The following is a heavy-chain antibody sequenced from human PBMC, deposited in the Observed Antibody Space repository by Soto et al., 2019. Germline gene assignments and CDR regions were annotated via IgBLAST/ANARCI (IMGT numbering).Heavy chain of an antibody. V-gene: IGHV3-23*01. J-gene: IGHJ6*02. CDR2: MSGSSSTT. Sequence: GGSLRLSCATSGLTFSNYAMSWVRQAPGGGLEWVSSMSGSSSTTYYADSVRGRFTISRDRSKNTLYLQMSSLRAEDTALYYCTAPRDEYGSGVSWFTYGMDIWGQGTTVTVSS. D-gene: IGHD3-10*01. CDR1: GLTFSNYA. CDR3: TAPRDEYGSGVSWFTYGMDI.